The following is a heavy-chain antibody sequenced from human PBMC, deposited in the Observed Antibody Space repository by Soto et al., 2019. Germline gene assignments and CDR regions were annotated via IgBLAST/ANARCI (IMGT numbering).Heavy chain of an antibody. Sequence: EVQLVESGGGLVQPGGSLRLSCAASGFTFSSYWMSWVRQAPGKGLEWVANIKQDGSEKYYVDSVKGRFTISRDNAKNSLYMQMHSLRADDTAVYYCARVYDFWRGYLTDYGMDVWGQGTTVTVTS. CDR1: GFTFSSYW. V-gene: IGHV3-7*05. J-gene: IGHJ6*01. CDR2: IKQDGSEK. D-gene: IGHD3-3*01. CDR3: ARVYDFWRGYLTDYGMDV.